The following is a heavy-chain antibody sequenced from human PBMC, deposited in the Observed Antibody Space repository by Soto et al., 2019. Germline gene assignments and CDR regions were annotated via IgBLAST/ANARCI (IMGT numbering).Heavy chain of an antibody. CDR2: IYYSGST. D-gene: IGHD1-26*01. CDR3: ARAEELDQFDD. J-gene: IGHJ4*02. CDR1: GGSISSYY. Sequence: PSETLSLTCTVSGGSISSYYWSWIRQPPGKGLEWIGYIYYSGSTNYNPSLKSRVTISVDTSKNQFSLKLSSVTAADTAVYYCARAEELDQFDDWGQGTLVTVSS. V-gene: IGHV4-59*01.